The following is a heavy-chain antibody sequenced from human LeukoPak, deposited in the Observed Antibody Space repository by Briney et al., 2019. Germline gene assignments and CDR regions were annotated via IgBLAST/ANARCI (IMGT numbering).Heavy chain of an antibody. CDR3: AKAGSVAATSTTWDY. V-gene: IGHV3-23*01. CDR1: GFIFSSYA. Sequence: GGSLRLSCAASGFIFSSYAMSWVRQAPGQGLEWVSAISGSGGSTYYADSVKGRFTISRDNSKNTLYLQTNSLRAEDTAVYYCAKAGSVAATSTTWDYWGQGTLVTVSS. J-gene: IGHJ4*02. CDR2: ISGSGGST. D-gene: IGHD6-13*01.